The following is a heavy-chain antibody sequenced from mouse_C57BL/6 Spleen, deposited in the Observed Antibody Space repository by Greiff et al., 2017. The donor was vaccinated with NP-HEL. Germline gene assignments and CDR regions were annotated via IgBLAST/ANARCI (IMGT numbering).Heavy chain of an antibody. Sequence: VQLKESGAELVRPGASVKLSCTASGFNIKDDYMHWVKQRPEQGLEWIGWIDPENGDTEYASKFQGTVTITADTSSNTAYLQLSSLTSEDTAVYYCTPTVVAPGAMDYWGQGTSVTVSS. CDR2: IDPENGDT. J-gene: IGHJ4*01. CDR1: GFNIKDDY. D-gene: IGHD1-1*01. V-gene: IGHV14-4*01. CDR3: TPTVVAPGAMDY.